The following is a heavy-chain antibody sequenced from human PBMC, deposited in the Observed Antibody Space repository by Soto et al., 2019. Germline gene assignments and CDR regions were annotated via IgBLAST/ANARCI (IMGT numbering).Heavy chain of an antibody. D-gene: IGHD3-3*01. V-gene: IGHV1-2*02. J-gene: IGHJ5*02. CDR1: GYTFTGYY. Sequence: GASVKVSCKASGYTFTGYYMHWVRQAPGQGLEWMGWINPNSGGTNYAQKFQGRVTMTRDTSISTAYMELSRLRSDDTAVYYRARKSGPLRSFDPWGQGTLVTVSS. CDR3: ARKSGPLRSFDP. CDR2: INPNSGGT.